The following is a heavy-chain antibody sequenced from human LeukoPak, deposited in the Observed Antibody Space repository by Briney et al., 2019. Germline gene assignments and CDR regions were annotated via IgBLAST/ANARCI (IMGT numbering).Heavy chain of an antibody. CDR3: ARDLSLYCSGGSCYSLNY. CDR1: GFTFSSYS. Sequence: GGSLRLSCTASGFTFSSYSMNWVRQAPGKGLEWVSYISSSGSTIYYADSVKGRFTISRDNPKNSLYLQMNRLRAEDTAVYYCARDLSLYCSGGSCYSLNYWGQGTLVTVSS. D-gene: IGHD2-15*01. CDR2: ISSSGSTI. J-gene: IGHJ4*02. V-gene: IGHV3-48*04.